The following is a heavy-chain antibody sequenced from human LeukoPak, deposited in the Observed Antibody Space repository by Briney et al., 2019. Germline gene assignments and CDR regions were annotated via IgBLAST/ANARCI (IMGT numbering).Heavy chain of an antibody. CDR2: VSGSGGTT. V-gene: IGHV3-23*01. CDR1: GFPFSSYA. D-gene: IGHD3-22*01. J-gene: IGHJ4*02. Sequence: PGGSLRLSCAASGFPFSSYAMSWVRQAPGRALEWVSAVSGSGGTTYYTDSVKGRFTISRDSSKNTLYLQMNSLRAEDTAVHYCAKSDYYDSSGHPSSFEYWGQGTLVTVSS. CDR3: AKSDYYDSSGHPSSFEY.